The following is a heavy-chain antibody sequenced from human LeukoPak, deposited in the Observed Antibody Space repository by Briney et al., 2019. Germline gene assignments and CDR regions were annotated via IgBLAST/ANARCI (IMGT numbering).Heavy chain of an antibody. CDR3: AKDRHSSGWPFDY. D-gene: IGHD6-19*01. J-gene: IGHJ4*02. Sequence: GGSLRLSCAASGFTFSSYAMGWVRQAPGKGLEWVSAISGSGGSTYYADSVKGRFTISRDNSKNTLYLQMNSLRAEDTAVYYCAKDRHSSGWPFDYWGQGTLVTVSS. CDR1: GFTFSSYA. V-gene: IGHV3-23*01. CDR2: ISGSGGST.